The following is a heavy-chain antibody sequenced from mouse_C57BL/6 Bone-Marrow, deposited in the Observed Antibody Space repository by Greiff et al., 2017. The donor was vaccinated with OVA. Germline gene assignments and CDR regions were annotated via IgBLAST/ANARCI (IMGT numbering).Heavy chain of an antibody. V-gene: IGHV14-4*01. Sequence: EVQLQQSGAELVRPGASVKLSCTASGFNITDDYMHWVKQRPDQGLEWIGWIDPDNGDTEYASTFPGKATITPDTSSNTAYLQLSSLTSEDTAVYYCTIITKEGYWGQGTTLTVSS. CDR2: IDPDNGDT. CDR1: GFNITDDY. J-gene: IGHJ2*01. D-gene: IGHD1-1*01. CDR3: TIITKEGY.